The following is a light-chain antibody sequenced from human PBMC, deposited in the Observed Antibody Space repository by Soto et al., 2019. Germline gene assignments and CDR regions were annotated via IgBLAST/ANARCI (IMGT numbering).Light chain of an antibody. J-gene: IGKJ5*01. CDR1: QSISTY. Sequence: DIHITQSPSSLSASVGDRVTITCRASQSISTYLNWYLQKPGKAPKLLIFDASTLQSGVPSRFSGSGSGTNFTLTISSLQPEDFATYYCQQSYSDPPITFGQGTRLEIK. V-gene: IGKV1-39*01. CDR3: QQSYSDPPIT. CDR2: DAS.